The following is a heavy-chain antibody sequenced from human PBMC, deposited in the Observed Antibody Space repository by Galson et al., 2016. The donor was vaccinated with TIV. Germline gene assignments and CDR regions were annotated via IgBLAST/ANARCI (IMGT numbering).Heavy chain of an antibody. CDR3: ARISGYYDSSGHYIPRSFDY. D-gene: IGHD3-22*01. CDR1: GFSLNPDGMC. Sequence: ALVKPTQTLTLTCTFSGFSLNPDGMCVNWIRQPPGKALEWLARIDWDDDKSYSPSLKTRLTIPKDTSKNQVVLTMTNVDPVDTATYYCARISGYYDSSGHYIPRSFDYWGQGSLVTVAS. CDR2: IDWDDDK. J-gene: IGHJ4*02. V-gene: IGHV2-70*11.